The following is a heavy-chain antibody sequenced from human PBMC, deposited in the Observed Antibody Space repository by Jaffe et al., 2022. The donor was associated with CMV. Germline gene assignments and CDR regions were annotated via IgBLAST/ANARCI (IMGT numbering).Heavy chain of an antibody. J-gene: IGHJ4*02. CDR2: ISWNSGSI. V-gene: IGHV3-9*01. D-gene: IGHD3-22*01. CDR1: GFTFDDYA. Sequence: EVQLVESGGGLVQPGRSLRLSCAASGFTFDDYAMHWVRQAPGKGLEWVSGISWNSGSIGYADSVKGRFTISRDNAKNSLYLQMNSLRAEDTALYYCAKDRHYDSSGYTHFDYWGQGTLVTVSS. CDR3: AKDRHYDSSGYTHFDY.